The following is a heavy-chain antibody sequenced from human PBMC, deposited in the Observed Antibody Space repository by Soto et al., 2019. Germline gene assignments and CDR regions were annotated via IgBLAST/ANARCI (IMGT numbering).Heavy chain of an antibody. Sequence: GESLKISCKGSGYSFAGYWITWVRQKPGKGLEWMGRIDPSDSQTYYSPSFRGHVTISVTKSLTTVFLQWSSLRASDTAMYYCARQIYDSDTGPNFQYYFDSWGQGTPVTVSS. V-gene: IGHV5-10-1*01. CDR1: GYSFAGYW. CDR2: IDPSDSQT. D-gene: IGHD3-22*01. J-gene: IGHJ4*02. CDR3: ARQIYDSDTGPNFQYYFDS.